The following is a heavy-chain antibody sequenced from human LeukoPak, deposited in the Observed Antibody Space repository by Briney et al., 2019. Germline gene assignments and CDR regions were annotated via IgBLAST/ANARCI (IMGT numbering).Heavy chain of an antibody. CDR2: IYSGGST. Sequence: GGSLRLSCAASGFTVSSNYMSWVRQAPGKGLEWVSVIYSGGSTYYADSVKGRFTISRDNSKNTLYLQMNSLRAEDTAVYYCARAKGGYSGYDGAFDIWGQGTMVTVSS. CDR3: ARAKGGYSGYDGAFDI. D-gene: IGHD5-12*01. V-gene: IGHV3-66*02. CDR1: GFTVSSNY. J-gene: IGHJ3*02.